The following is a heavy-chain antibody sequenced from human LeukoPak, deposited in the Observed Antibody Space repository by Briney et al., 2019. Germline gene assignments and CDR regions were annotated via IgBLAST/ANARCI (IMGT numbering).Heavy chain of an antibody. CDR3: ARRITMVQGVIYFDP. Sequence: SETLSLTCAVYGGSFSGYYWSWIRQPPGKGLEWIGEINHSGSTNYNPSLKSRVTISVDTSKNQFSLKLSPVTAADTAVYYCARRITMVQGVIYFDPWGQGTLVTVSS. CDR1: GGSFSGYY. J-gene: IGHJ5*02. D-gene: IGHD3-10*01. CDR2: INHSGST. V-gene: IGHV4-34*01.